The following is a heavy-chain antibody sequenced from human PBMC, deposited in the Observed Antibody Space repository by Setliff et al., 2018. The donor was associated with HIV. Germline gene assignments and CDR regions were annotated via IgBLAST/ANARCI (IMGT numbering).Heavy chain of an antibody. CDR2: INYRGNT. V-gene: IGHV4-39*01. CDR1: GGSISTSRYY. J-gene: IGHJ6*03. CDR3: ASLDGSESPYIYYYYMDV. Sequence: SETLSLTCTVSGGSISTSRYYWGWIRQPPGKGLEWIGSINYRGNTYYNPSLKSRAAISGDTSKNQISLKLSSVTAADTAVYYCASLDGSESPYIYYYYMDVWGKGTAVTVSS. D-gene: IGHD3-10*01.